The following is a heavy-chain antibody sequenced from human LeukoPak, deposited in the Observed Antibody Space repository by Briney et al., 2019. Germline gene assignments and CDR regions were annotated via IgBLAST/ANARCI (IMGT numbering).Heavy chain of an antibody. CDR1: GGTFSSYA. CDR3: ARGGRYGSGSYYGY. J-gene: IGHJ4*02. D-gene: IGHD3-10*01. CDR2: IIPIFGTA. Sequence: SVKVSCQASGGTFSSYAISWVRQAPGQRLEWMGGIIPIFGTANYAQKFQGRVTITADESTSTAYMELSSLRSEDTAVYYCARGGRYGSGSYYGYWGQGTLVTVSS. V-gene: IGHV1-69*13.